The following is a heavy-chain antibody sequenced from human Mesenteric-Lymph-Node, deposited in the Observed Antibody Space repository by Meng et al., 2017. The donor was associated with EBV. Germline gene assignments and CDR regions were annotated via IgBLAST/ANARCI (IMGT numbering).Heavy chain of an antibody. CDR2: IIPISGTT. Sequence: QVQLEQSGAVVKKPXSSVKVSCKAAGGTFTSSGTNWVRQSPEQGPEWIGVIIPISGTTGYAQKFQGRVTITADKSTTTAYMELSSLRSEDTAVYYCARRADQHDSGGYQDWGQGTLVTVSS. V-gene: IGHV1-69*06. CDR3: ARRADQHDSGGYQD. D-gene: IGHD1-26*01. CDR1: GGTFTSSG. J-gene: IGHJ4*02.